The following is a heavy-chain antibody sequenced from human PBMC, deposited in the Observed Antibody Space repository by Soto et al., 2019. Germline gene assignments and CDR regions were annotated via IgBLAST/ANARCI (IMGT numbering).Heavy chain of an antibody. J-gene: IGHJ6*02. V-gene: IGHV1-18*01. CDR3: ARDRAVTTSYGMDV. Sequence: QGQLEQSGPEVKKPGASVKVSCKASGYTFTSYGISWVRQAPGQGLEWMGWISVNNGNTNYAQKLQGRVTMTTDTSTSTAYMEVRGLTSDDTAVYYCARDRAVTTSYGMDVWGQGTTVTVSS. D-gene: IGHD4-17*01. CDR1: GYTFTSYG. CDR2: ISVNNGNT.